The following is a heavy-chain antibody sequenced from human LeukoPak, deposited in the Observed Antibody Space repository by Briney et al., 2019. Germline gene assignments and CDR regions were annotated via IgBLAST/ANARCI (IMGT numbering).Heavy chain of an antibody. CDR2: ISSGSTYI. V-gene: IGHV3-11*06. J-gene: IGHJ4*02. CDR3: VRENHGSFDY. D-gene: IGHD1-14*01. Sequence: KSGGSLRLSCAASGFTFRDYYMSWVRQAPGKGLEWVACISSGSTYIFYADSVRGRFAVSRDNAKNSLYLQMNSLRADDTAVYYCVRENHGSFDYWGRGSLVTVSS. CDR1: GFTFRDYY.